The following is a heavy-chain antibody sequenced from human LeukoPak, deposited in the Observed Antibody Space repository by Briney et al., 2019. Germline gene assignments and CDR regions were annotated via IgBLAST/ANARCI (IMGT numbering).Heavy chain of an antibody. J-gene: IGHJ6*02. CDR1: GYTFTGYY. Sequence: GASVKVSCKASGYTFTGYYMHWVRQAPGQGLEWMGIINPSGGSTSYAQKFQGRVTMTRDTSTSTVYMELSSLRSEDTAVYYCARGGRDCSSTSCHYYYYYYGMDVWGQGTTVTVSS. V-gene: IGHV1-46*01. CDR2: INPSGGST. CDR3: ARGGRDCSSTSCHYYYYYYGMDV. D-gene: IGHD2-2*01.